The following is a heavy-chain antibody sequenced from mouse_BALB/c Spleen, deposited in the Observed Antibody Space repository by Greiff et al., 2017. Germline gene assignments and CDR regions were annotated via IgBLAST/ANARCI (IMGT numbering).Heavy chain of an antibody. D-gene: IGHD1-1*02. CDR3: ARDYYGNAMDY. V-gene: IGHV2-9*02. CDR2: IWAGGST. CDR1: GFSLTSYG. J-gene: IGHJ4*01. Sequence: VKLVESGPGLVAPSQSLSITCTVSGFSLTSYGVHWVRQPPGKGLEWLGVIWAGGSTNYNSALMSRLSISKDNSKSQVFLKMNSLQTDDTAMYYCARDYYGNAMDYWGQGTSVTVSA.